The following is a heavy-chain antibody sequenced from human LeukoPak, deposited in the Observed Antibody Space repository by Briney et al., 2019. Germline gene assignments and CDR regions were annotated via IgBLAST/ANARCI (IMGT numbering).Heavy chain of an antibody. J-gene: IGHJ4*02. CDR3: ARDSTVTTSPYFDY. V-gene: IGHV3-11*04. CDR2: ISSSSSTI. CDR1: GFTFSDYY. Sequence: PGGSLRLSCAASGFTFSDYYMSWIRQAPGKGLEWVSYISSSSSTIYYADSVKGRFTISRDNAKNSLYLQMNSLRDEDTAVYYCARDSTVTTSPYFDYWGQGTLVTVSS. D-gene: IGHD4-17*01.